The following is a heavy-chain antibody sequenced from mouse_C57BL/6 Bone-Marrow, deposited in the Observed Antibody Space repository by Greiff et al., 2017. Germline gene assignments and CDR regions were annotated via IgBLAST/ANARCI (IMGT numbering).Heavy chain of an antibody. Sequence: QVQLQQSGAELVRPGASVTLSCKASGYTFTSYWMQWVKQRPGQGLEWIGEIDPSDSYTNYNQKFKGKATLTVDTSSSTAYMQLSSLTSEDSAVYYCARADWDIDDWGQGTTLTVSS. CDR1: GYTFTSYW. D-gene: IGHD4-1*01. CDR3: ARADWDIDD. J-gene: IGHJ2*01. V-gene: IGHV1-50*01. CDR2: IDPSDSYT.